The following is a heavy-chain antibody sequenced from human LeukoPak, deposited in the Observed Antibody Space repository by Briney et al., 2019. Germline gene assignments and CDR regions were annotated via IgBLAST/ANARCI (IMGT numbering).Heavy chain of an antibody. D-gene: IGHD3-10*01. V-gene: IGHV3-23*01. J-gene: IGHJ4*02. Sequence: GGSLRLSCAASGFTFNSYAMSWVRQAPGKGLEWVSAISGSGGSTYYTDSVKGRFTISRDNSKNTLYLQMNSLRAEDTAVYYCAREKSGERFDYWGQGTLVTVSS. CDR2: ISGSGGST. CDR3: AREKSGERFDY. CDR1: GFTFNSYA.